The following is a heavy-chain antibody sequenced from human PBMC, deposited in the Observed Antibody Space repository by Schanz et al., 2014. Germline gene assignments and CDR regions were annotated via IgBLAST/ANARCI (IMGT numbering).Heavy chain of an antibody. D-gene: IGHD1-1*01. J-gene: IGHJ4*02. CDR3: AKIERNED. CDR1: GFGFSSYS. Sequence: EVQLVESGGGLIQPGGSLRLSCAASGFGFSSYSMNWVRQAPGKGLVWVSGFDAHDGRAYYADSAKGRFTISRDNSKNTLYLQMNSLRAEDTAVYFCAKIERNEDWGQGTLVTVSS. CDR2: FDAHDGRA. V-gene: IGHV3-23*04.